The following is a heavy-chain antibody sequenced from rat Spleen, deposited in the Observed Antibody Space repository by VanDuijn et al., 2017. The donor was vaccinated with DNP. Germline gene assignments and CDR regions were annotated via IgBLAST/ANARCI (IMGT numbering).Heavy chain of an antibody. CDR2: ISYDGGTT. J-gene: IGHJ3*01. V-gene: IGHV5-20*01. CDR1: GFTFSDYY. CDR3: ATSPGPNWFAY. D-gene: IGHD1-4*01. Sequence: EVQLVESGGGLVQPGRSLKLSCAASGFTFSDYYMAWVRQAPTKGLEWVTYISYDGGTTYYRDSVKGRFTISRDNAKSSLYLQMESLRSEDTATYYCATSPGPNWFAYWGQGTLVTVSS.